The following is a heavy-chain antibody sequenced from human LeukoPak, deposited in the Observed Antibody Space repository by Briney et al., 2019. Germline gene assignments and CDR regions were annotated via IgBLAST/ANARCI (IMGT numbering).Heavy chain of an antibody. V-gene: IGHV4-59*01. J-gene: IGHJ4*02. CDR3: AGAPNIVGANQYFDY. D-gene: IGHD1-26*01. CDR2: IYSSGST. Sequence: SETLSLTCTDSGGSISSYYWSWIRQPPGKGLEWIGYIYSSGSTNYNPSLKSRVTISVDTSKNQFSLKLSSVTAADTAVYYCAGAPNIVGANQYFDYWGQGTLVTVSS. CDR1: GGSISSYY.